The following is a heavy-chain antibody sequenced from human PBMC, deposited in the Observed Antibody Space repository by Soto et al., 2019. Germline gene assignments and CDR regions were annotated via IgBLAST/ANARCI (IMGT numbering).Heavy chain of an antibody. J-gene: IGHJ6*01. CDR3: ARTSSEPNYGSGSYFCGAYYYGMDG. Sequence: ASVKVSCKASGYTFTSYGISWVRQAPGQGLEWMGWISAYNGNTNYAQKLQGRVTMTTDTSTSTAYMELRSLRSDDTAVYYCARTSSEPNYGSGSYFCGAYYYGMDGGGQGTTATVAS. V-gene: IGHV1-18*01. CDR1: GYTFTSYG. D-gene: IGHD3-10*01. CDR2: ISAYNGNT.